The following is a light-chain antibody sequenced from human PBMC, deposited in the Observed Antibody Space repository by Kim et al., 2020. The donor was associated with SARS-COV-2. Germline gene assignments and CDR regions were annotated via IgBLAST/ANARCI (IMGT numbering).Light chain of an antibody. CDR1: HSGSKS. CDR2: NDS. J-gene: IGLJ2*01. CDR3: QVWDSDSDHWV. V-gene: IGLV3-21*04. Sequence: APRRRTWIPWGGDHSGSKSVKWYQQKPGQAPVLVIYNDSDRPSGIPERFSGSNFGDTATLTISRVAAGDEADYYCQVWDSDSDHWVFGGGTQLTVL.